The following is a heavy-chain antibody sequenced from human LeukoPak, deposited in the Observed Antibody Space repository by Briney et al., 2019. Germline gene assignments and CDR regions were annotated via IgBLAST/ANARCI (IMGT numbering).Heavy chain of an antibody. CDR1: GYTFTSYG. V-gene: IGHV1-18*01. J-gene: IGHJ4*02. Sequence: ASVKVSCKASGYTFTSYGFSWVRQAPGQGLEWMGWISAYNGNTIYAQKYQGRVTMATDTSTSTAYMELRSLRSDDTAVYYCARGAGDYGDYSLWLGYWGQGTLVTVSS. CDR3: ARGAGDYGDYSLWLGY. CDR2: ISAYNGNT. D-gene: IGHD4-17*01.